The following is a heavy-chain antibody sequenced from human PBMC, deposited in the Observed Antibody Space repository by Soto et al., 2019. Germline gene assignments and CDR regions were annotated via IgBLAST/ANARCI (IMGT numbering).Heavy chain of an antibody. CDR1: GGSFSGYY. CDR3: ARGGTGYYGSGSYHYFDY. CDR2: INHSGST. Sequence: SETLSLTCAVYGGSFSGYYWSWIRQPPGKGLEWIGEINHSGSTNYNPSLKSRVTISVDTSKNQFSLKLSSVTAADTAVYYCARGGTGYYGSGSYHYFDYWGQGTLVTVSS. J-gene: IGHJ4*02. V-gene: IGHV4-34*01. D-gene: IGHD3-10*01.